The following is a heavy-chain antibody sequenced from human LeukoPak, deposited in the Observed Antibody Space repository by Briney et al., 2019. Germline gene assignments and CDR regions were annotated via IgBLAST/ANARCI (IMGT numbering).Heavy chain of an antibody. Sequence: PGGSLRLSCAASGFTFDDYGMSWVRQAPGKGLEWVSGINWNGGSTGYADSVKGRFTISRDNAKNSLYLKTNSLRAEDTALYYCAREYYYDSSGYVIDAFDIWGQGTMVTVSS. CDR3: AREYYYDSSGYVIDAFDI. CDR1: GFTFDDYG. D-gene: IGHD3-22*01. V-gene: IGHV3-20*04. J-gene: IGHJ3*02. CDR2: INWNGGST.